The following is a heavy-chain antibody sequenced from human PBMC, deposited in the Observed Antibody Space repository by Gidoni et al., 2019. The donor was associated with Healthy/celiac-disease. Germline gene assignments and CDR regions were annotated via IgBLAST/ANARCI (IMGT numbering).Heavy chain of an antibody. V-gene: IGHV3-15*01. CDR2: IKSKTDGGTT. D-gene: IGHD3-3*01. CDR1: GFTFSNDW. Sequence: EVQLVESGGGLVKPGVSLRLSCAASGFTFSNDWLSWVRLAPGKGLEWVGRIKSKTDGGTTDYAARVKGRFTISRDDSKNTLYLQMNSLKTEDTAVYYCTTAPRERGYDFWSGYYGGYYMDVWGKGTTVTVSS. J-gene: IGHJ6*03. CDR3: TTAPRERGYDFWSGYYGGYYMDV.